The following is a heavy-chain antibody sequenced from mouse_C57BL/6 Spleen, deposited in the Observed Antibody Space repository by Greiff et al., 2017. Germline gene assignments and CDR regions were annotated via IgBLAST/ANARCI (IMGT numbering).Heavy chain of an antibody. Sequence: EVKLMESGGGLVQSGRSLRLSCATSGFTFSDFYMEWVRQAPGKGLEWIAASRNKANDYTTEYSASVKGRFIVSRDTSQSILYLQMNALRAEDTAIYYCARDHYYGPMDYWGQGTSVTVSS. D-gene: IGHD1-1*01. CDR1: GFTFSDFY. J-gene: IGHJ4*01. CDR2: SRNKANDYTT. V-gene: IGHV7-1*01. CDR3: ARDHYYGPMDY.